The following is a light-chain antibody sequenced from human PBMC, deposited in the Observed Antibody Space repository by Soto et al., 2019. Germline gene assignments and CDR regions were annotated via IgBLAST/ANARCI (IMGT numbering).Light chain of an antibody. CDR3: QQYGSSPRT. Sequence: EIVLAQSPGTLSLSPGERATLSCRASQSVSRNFLAWYQQKPGQAPWLLIYGASNRAGGVPDSFSGSGSGTDFTLTISRLEPEDFAVYYCQQYGSSPRTFGQGTKVEI. CDR2: GAS. V-gene: IGKV3-20*01. J-gene: IGKJ1*01. CDR1: QSVSRNF.